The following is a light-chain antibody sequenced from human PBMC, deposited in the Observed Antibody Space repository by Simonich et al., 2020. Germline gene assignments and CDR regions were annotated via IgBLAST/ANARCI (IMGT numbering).Light chain of an antibody. J-gene: IGKJ2*01. CDR1: QSVSSN. Sequence: EIVMTQSPATLSVSPGERATLSCRASQSVSSNLAWYQQKPGLAPRLLIYDASSRATGIPDRFSGSGSGTDFTLTISRLEPEDFAVYYCQQYGSSLMYTFGQGTKLEIK. V-gene: IGKV3D-20*01. CDR3: QQYGSSLMYT. CDR2: DAS.